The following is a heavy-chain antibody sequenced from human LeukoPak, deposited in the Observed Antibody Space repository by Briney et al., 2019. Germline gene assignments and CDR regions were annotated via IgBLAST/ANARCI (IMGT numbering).Heavy chain of an antibody. Sequence: GSSVKVSCKPSGGTFSSYAISWGRQAPGQGLEWMGGMIPIFGTANYAQKFQGRVTITADESTSTAYMELSSLRSEDTAVYYCAREYYDILTGYYNDYWGQGTLVTVSS. CDR1: GGTFSSYA. CDR2: MIPIFGTA. J-gene: IGHJ4*02. CDR3: AREYYDILTGYYNDY. V-gene: IGHV1-69*01. D-gene: IGHD3-9*01.